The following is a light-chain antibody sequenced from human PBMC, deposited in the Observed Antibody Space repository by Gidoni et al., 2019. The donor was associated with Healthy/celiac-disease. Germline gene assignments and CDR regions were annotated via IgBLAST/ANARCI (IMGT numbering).Light chain of an antibody. CDR1: QSVSSSY. CDR2: GAA. CDR3: QQYGRT. Sequence: EIVLTQSPGTLSLSPGERATLSCRASQSVSSSYLAWYQQKPGQAPRLPIYGAASGATGSPDRFSGRGAGTDFTLTISRLEPEDFAGYYCQQYGRTFGPGTKVDIK. J-gene: IGKJ3*01. V-gene: IGKV3-20*01.